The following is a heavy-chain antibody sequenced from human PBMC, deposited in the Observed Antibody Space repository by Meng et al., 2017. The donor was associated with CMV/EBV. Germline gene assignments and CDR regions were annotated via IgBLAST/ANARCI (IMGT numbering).Heavy chain of an antibody. D-gene: IGHD1-26*01. CDR2: ISYDGSNK. Sequence: GESLKISCAASGFTFSSYAMHWVRQAPGKGLEWVGVISYDGSNKYYADSVKGRFTISRDNSKNTLYLQMGSLRAEDMAVYYCARSVGELPVYYYGMDVWGQGTTVTVSS. V-gene: IGHV3-30*14. CDR1: GFTFSSYA. CDR3: ARSVGELPVYYYGMDV. J-gene: IGHJ6*02.